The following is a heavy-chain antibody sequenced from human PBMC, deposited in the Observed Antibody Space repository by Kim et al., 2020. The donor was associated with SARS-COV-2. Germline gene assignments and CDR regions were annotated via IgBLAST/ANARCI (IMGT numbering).Heavy chain of an antibody. CDR3: ARDNIYSSSSGFNWFDP. V-gene: IGHV4-31*02. D-gene: IGHD6-6*01. Sequence: LKSRVTISVDTSKNQCSLKLSSVTAADTAVYYCARDNIYSSSSGFNWFDPWGQGTLVTVSS. J-gene: IGHJ5*02.